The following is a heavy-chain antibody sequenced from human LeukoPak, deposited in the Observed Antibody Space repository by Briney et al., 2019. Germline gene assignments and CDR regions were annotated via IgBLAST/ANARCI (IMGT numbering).Heavy chain of an antibody. D-gene: IGHD5-24*01. J-gene: IGHJ6*02. V-gene: IGHV3-23*01. Sequence: GGSLRLSCAASGFTFSSNWMSWVRQAPGKGLEWVSAISGSGGSTYYADSVKGRFTISRDNSKNTLYLQMNSLRAEDTAVYYCAKAREPYYYYYGMDVWGQGTTVTVSS. CDR3: AKAREPYYYYYGMDV. CDR2: ISGSGGST. CDR1: GFTFSSNW.